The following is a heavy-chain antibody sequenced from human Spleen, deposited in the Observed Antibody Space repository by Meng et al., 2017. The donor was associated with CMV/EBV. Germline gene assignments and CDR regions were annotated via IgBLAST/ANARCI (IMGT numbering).Heavy chain of an antibody. Sequence: CSISGDSVSSNSVAWNWIRQSPSRGLEWLGRTYYRSKWYNDYAPSVKSRITINPDTSKNQFSLQVNSVTPEDTAVYYCARERAGAKDYWGQGTLVTVSS. J-gene: IGHJ4*02. CDR1: GDSVSSNSVA. CDR2: TYYRSKWYN. CDR3: ARERAGAKDY. D-gene: IGHD1-26*01. V-gene: IGHV6-1*01.